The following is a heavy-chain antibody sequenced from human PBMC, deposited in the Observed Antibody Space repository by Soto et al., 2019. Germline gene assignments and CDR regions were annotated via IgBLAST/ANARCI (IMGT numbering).Heavy chain of an antibody. CDR3: ARDLWGYCGTDCYPLDV. J-gene: IGHJ6*02. V-gene: IGHV4-31*03. D-gene: IGHD2-21*02. CDR1: GGSISSGGYY. Sequence: SDTLSLTCSVSGGSISSGGYYWSWIRQHPGKGLEWIGYIYYSGSTYYNPSLKSRVTISVDTSKNQFSLKLSSVTAADTAVYYCARDLWGYCGTDCYPLDVWGQGTTVTVS. CDR2: IYYSGST.